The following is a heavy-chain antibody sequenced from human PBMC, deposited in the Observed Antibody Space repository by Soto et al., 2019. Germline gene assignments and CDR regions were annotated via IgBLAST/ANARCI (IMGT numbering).Heavy chain of an antibody. V-gene: IGHV3-23*01. J-gene: IGHJ4*02. CDR2: ISGSGGST. Sequence: EVQLLESGGGLVQPGGSLRLSCAASGFTFSSYAMSWVRQAPGKGLEWVSAISGSGGSTYYADSVKGRFTISRDNSKKTLYLQMNSLRAEDTAVYYCAKDLQGFGEPIDYWGQGTLVTVSS. CDR1: GFTFSSYA. D-gene: IGHD3-10*01. CDR3: AKDLQGFGEPIDY.